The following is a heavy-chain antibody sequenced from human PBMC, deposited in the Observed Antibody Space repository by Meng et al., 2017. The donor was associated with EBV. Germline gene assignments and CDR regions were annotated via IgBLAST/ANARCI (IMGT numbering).Heavy chain of an antibody. D-gene: IGHD3/OR15-3a*01. J-gene: IGHJ4*02. Sequence: QGRLVGSGGGLVQPGRSLRLSVADSGFTFSGYAMHWVRQAPGKGLDWVAFISYDGSNEWYAGSVKGRFTISRDNSKNTLSLQMNSLRPEDTAIYYCARERTGYYAEYWGQGTLVTVSS. V-gene: IGHV3-30-3*01. CDR3: ARERTGYYAEY. CDR2: ISYDGSNE. CDR1: GFTFSGYA.